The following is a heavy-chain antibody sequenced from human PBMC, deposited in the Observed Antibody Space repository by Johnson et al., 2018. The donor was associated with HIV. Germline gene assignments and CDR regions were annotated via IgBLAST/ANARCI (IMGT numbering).Heavy chain of an antibody. CDR3: AKLVGDYVSNAFDI. Sequence: VQLVESGGGLVQPGGSLRLSCIGSGFTFSRYAVSWVRQTPGKRLEWVSAISNSGGATHYADSVKGRFTISRDNSKNTLYLQMNSLRAEDTAVYYCAKLVGDYVSNAFDIWGQGTMVTVSS. J-gene: IGHJ3*02. CDR2: ISNSGGAT. CDR1: GFTFSRYA. V-gene: IGHV3-23*04. D-gene: IGHD4-17*01.